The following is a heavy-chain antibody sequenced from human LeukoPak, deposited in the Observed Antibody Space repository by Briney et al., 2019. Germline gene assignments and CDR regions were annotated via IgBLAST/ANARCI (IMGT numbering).Heavy chain of an antibody. CDR1: GGSISSYY. D-gene: IGHD5-24*01. CDR3: AREVDGYNRFDY. V-gene: IGHV4-59*01. J-gene: IGHJ4*02. CDR2: IYYSGST. Sequence: SETLSLTCTVSGGSISSYYWSWIRQPPGKGLEWIGYIYYSGSTNYNPSLKSRVTISVDTSKNQFSLKLSSVTAADTAVYYCAREVDGYNRFDYWGQGTLVTVPS.